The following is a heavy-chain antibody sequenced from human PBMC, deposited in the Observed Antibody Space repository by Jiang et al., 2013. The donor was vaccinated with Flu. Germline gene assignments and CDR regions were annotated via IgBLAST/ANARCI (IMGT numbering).Heavy chain of an antibody. V-gene: IGHV3-23*01. CDR1: GFTFSSYA. D-gene: IGHD2-2*01. Sequence: EVQLLESGGGLVQPGGSLRLSCAASGFTFSSYAMSWVRQAPGKGLEWVSAISGSGGSTYYADSVKGRFTISRDNSKNTLYLQMNSLRAEDTAVYYCAKDPNHARSSNSLPLGYWGQGTPGHRLL. CDR3: AKDPNHARSSNSLPLGY. CDR2: ISGSGGST. J-gene: IGHJ4*02.